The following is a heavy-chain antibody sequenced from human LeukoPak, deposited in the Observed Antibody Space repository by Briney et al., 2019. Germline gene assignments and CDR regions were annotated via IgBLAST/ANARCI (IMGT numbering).Heavy chain of an antibody. V-gene: IGHV3-23*01. J-gene: IGHJ4*02. Sequence: GGSLRLSCAASGFTFSSYAMSWVRQAPGKGLEWVSAISGSGGSTYYADSVKGRFTISRDNSKNTLYLQMNSLRAEDTAVYYCAKSHIVVVPAAIDYRGQGTWSPSPQ. CDR1: GFTFSSYA. CDR2: ISGSGGST. D-gene: IGHD2-2*01. CDR3: AKSHIVVVPAAIDY.